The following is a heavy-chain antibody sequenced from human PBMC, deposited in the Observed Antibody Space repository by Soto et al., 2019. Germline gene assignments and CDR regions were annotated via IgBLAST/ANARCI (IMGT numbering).Heavy chain of an antibody. CDR3: ARDRSSSSFDY. CDR1: SAPVSSGDYY. CDR2: IYYSGST. V-gene: IGHV4-30-4*02. Sequence: SETLSLTCTVSSAPVSSGDYYWSWIRQPPGKGLEWIGYIYYSGSTYYNPSLKSRVTISVDTSKNQFSLKLSSVTAADTAVYYCARDRSSSSFDYWGQGTLVTVSS. J-gene: IGHJ4*02. D-gene: IGHD6-13*01.